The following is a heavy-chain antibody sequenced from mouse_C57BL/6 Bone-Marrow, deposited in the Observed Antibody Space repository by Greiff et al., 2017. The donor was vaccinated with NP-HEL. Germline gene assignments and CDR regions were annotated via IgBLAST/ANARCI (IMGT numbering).Heavy chain of an antibody. CDR1: GYTFTDYN. CDR3: AREGAAAQATSFDY. D-gene: IGHD3-2*02. J-gene: IGHJ2*01. V-gene: IGHV1-22*01. Sequence: VQLKESGPELVKPGASVKMSCKASGYTFTDYNMHWVKQSHGKSLEWIGYINPNNGGTSYNQKFKGKATLTVNKSSSTAYMELRSLTSEDSAVYYCAREGAAAQATSFDYWGQGTTLTVSS. CDR2: INPNNGGT.